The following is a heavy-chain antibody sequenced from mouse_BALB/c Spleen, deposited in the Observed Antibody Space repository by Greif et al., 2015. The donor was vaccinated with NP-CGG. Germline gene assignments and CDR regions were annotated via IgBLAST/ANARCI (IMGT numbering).Heavy chain of an antibody. CDR1: GYAFSSYW. V-gene: IGHV1-80*01. J-gene: IGHJ3*01. CDR2: IYPGDGDT. D-gene: IGHD4-1*01. Sequence: VKLVESGAELVRPGSSVKISCKASGYAFSSYWMNWVKQRPGQGLEWIGQIYPGDGDTNYNGKFKGKATLTADKSSSTAYMQLSSLTSEDSAVYFCARGGGTGWFAYWGQGTLVTVSA. CDR3: ARGGGTGWFAY.